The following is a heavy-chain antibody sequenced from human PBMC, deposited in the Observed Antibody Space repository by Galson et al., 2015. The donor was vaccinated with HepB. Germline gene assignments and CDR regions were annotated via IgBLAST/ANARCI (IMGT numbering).Heavy chain of an antibody. D-gene: IGHD2-15*01. CDR2: IRYDGSNK. CDR1: GFTFSSYG. V-gene: IGHV3-30*02. J-gene: IGHJ5*02. Sequence: SLRLSCAASGFTFSSYGMHWVRQAPGKGLEWVAFIRYDGSNKYYADSVKGRFTISRDNSKNTLYLQMNSLRAEDTAVYYCAKVSGSVVVAATRLDPWGQGTLVTVSS. CDR3: AKVSGSVVVAATRLDP.